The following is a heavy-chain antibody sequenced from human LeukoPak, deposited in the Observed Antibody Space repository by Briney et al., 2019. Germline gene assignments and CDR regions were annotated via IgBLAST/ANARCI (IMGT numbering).Heavy chain of an antibody. CDR2: INSDGSST. D-gene: IGHD1-26*01. V-gene: IGHV3-74*01. Sequence: GGSLRLSCAASGFTFSSYWMHWVRQAPGKGLVWVSRINSDGSSTSYADSVKGRFTISRDNAENTLYLQMNSLRAEDTAVYYCPSIVRATTGLDCWGQGTLVTVSS. CDR1: GFTFSSYW. J-gene: IGHJ4*02. CDR3: PSIVRATTGLDC.